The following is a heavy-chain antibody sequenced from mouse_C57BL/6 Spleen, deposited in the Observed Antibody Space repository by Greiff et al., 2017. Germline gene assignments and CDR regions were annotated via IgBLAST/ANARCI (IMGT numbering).Heavy chain of an antibody. D-gene: IGHD1-1*02. Sequence: QVQLQQSGAELVMPGASVKLSCKASGYTFTGYWMHWVKQRPGQGLEWIGEIDPSDSYTNYNQKFKGKSTLTVDKSSSTAYMQLSSLTYEDSAVYYCAGGDYFFAYWGQWTLVTVSA. V-gene: IGHV1-69*01. J-gene: IGHJ3*01. CDR1: GYTFTGYW. CDR2: IDPSDSYT. CDR3: AGGDYFFAY.